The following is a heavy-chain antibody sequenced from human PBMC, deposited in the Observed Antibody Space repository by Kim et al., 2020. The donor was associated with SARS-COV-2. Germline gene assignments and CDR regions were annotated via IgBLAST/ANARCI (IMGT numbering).Heavy chain of an antibody. D-gene: IGHD3-10*01. Sequence: SETLSLTCTLSGGSISTGGYFWNWIRHHPGEGLEWIGYIYYRGTTNYNPSLKSRLTISIDTSKNQFSLKLSPVTAADTAVYYCARDGGYGSGSYRLDVWGQGTTVTVSS. CDR2: IYYRGTT. CDR1: GGSISTGGYF. CDR3: ARDGGYGSGSYRLDV. J-gene: IGHJ6*02. V-gene: IGHV4-31*03.